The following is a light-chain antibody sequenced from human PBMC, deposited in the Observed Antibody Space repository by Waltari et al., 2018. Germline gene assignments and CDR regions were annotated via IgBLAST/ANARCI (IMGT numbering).Light chain of an antibody. CDR3: QQFYHAPQT. CDR2: WAS. V-gene: IGKV4-1*01. J-gene: IGKJ2*01. CDR1: QSMLFSSYNKSF. Sequence: DIVMTQSPDSLAVSLGERATINCKSSQSMLFSSYNKSFLNWYQQRPGQPPRLLLYWASTRASGVPDRISGSGSGTDFTLTISGLQTEDVAIYYCQQFYHAPQTFGQGTKVEIK.